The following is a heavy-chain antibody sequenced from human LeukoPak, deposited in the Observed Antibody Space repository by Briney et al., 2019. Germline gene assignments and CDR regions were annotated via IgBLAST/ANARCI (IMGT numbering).Heavy chain of an antibody. J-gene: IGHJ4*02. V-gene: IGHV4-59*11. Sequence: SETLSLTCTVSGGSMCSHYWRWLRQPPGKELEWIGHIFYSGTTNYNPSLKSRVAISIDPSKHQFSLKLSSVTAADTAVYYCAGLHTSSWPHFDYWGQGTLVTVSS. CDR2: IFYSGTT. D-gene: IGHD6-13*01. CDR1: GGSMCSHY. CDR3: AGLHTSSWPHFDY.